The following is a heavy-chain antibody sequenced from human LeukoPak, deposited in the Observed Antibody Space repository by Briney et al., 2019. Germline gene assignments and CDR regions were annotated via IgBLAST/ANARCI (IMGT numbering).Heavy chain of an antibody. CDR2: IYYSGST. CDR1: VGSISTYY. D-gene: IGHD5-24*01. Sequence: SETLSLTCTVSVGSISTYYWSWIRLPPGKGLEWIGYIYYSGSTNYNPSLKSRVTISVDTSKNQFSLKLSSVTAADTAVYYCARGSDGYRTAFDIWGQGTMVTVSS. V-gene: IGHV4-59*01. J-gene: IGHJ3*02. CDR3: ARGSDGYRTAFDI.